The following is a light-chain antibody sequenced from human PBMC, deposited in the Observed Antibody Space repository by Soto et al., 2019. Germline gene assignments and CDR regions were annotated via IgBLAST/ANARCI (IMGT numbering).Light chain of an antibody. CDR2: SAS. V-gene: IGKV1-9*01. CDR1: QGITSY. Sequence: QLTQSPSSLSASVGDRVTITCRASQGITSYLAWYQQRPGKAPGLLIYSASTLQSGVPSRFSGSGYGTDFSLTISNLQPEDFATYYCQQLYSHPLTFGGGTKVDIK. CDR3: QQLYSHPLT. J-gene: IGKJ4*01.